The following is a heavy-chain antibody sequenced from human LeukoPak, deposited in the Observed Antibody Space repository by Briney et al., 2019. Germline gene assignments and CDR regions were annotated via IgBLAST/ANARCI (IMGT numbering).Heavy chain of an antibody. CDR1: GFTFSSYA. D-gene: IGHD4-23*01. J-gene: IGHJ4*02. CDR2: ISSSADST. Sequence: GGSLRLSCEASGFTFSSYAMSWVRQAPGKGLAWVSVISSSADSTYYADSVKGRFTISRDNSKNTLYLQMNNLRADDTAVYYWAKPLEKYTYGGNFDYWGQGLLVTVSS. V-gene: IGHV3-23*01. CDR3: AKPLEKYTYGGNFDY.